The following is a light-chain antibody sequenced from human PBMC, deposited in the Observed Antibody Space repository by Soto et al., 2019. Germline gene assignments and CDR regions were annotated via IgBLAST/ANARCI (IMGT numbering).Light chain of an antibody. CDR2: AAS. V-gene: IGKV1-39*01. J-gene: IGKJ2*01. Sequence: DIQMTQSPSSQSASVGERVTITCLASQSSTGYLNWYQQKPGKAPKLLIYAASSLHSGVPSRFSGSGSGTDFTLTISSLQRDDFATYFCQQSLGIPYTFGQGTRLETK. CDR1: QSSTGY. CDR3: QQSLGIPYT.